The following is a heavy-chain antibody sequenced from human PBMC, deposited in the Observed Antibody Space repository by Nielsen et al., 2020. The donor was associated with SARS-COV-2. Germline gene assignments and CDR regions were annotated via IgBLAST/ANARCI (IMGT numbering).Heavy chain of an antibody. D-gene: IGHD3-22*01. CDR3: AREGGLVMVNAIDH. J-gene: IGHJ4*02. Sequence: ASVKVSCKASGYTFTNYGISWVRQAPGQGLEWMGWITTYNVKTNYAQKLQGRVTMTTDTSTNTAYMELRSLRSDDTAVYYCAREGGLVMVNAIDHWGQGTLVPSPQ. CDR1: GYTFTNYG. V-gene: IGHV1-18*01. CDR2: ITTYNVKT.